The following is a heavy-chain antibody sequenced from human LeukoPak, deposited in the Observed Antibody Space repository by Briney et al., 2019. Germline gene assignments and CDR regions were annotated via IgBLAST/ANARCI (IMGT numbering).Heavy chain of an antibody. CDR2: INPNSGGT. CDR1: GYTFTGYY. D-gene: IGHD3-3*01. Sequence: ASVKVSCKASGYTFTGYYMHWVRQAPGQGLEWMGWINPNSGGTNYAQKFQGRVTMTRDTSISTAYRELSRLRLDNTAVYYGGKERMYYDFWSGYYRPGRDAFDIWGQGTMVTVSS. J-gene: IGHJ3*02. V-gene: IGHV1-2*02. CDR3: GKERMYYDFWSGYYRPGRDAFDI.